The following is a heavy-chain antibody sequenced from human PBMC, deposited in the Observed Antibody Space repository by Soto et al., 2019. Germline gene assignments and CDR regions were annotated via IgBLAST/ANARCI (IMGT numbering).Heavy chain of an antibody. J-gene: IGHJ5*02. D-gene: IGHD3-22*01. CDR2: ISAYNGNT. Sequence: ASVKVSCKASGYTFTSYGISWVRQAPGQGLEWMGWISAYNGNTNYAQNLQGRVTMTTDTSTSTAYMELRSLRSDDTAVYYCARDLVGNYYDSSGLNWFDPWGQGTLVPVYS. V-gene: IGHV1-18*01. CDR3: ARDLVGNYYDSSGLNWFDP. CDR1: GYTFTSYG.